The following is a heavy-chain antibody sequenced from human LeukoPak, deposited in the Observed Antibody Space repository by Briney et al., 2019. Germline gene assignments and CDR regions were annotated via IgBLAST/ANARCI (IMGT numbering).Heavy chain of an antibody. J-gene: IGHJ5*02. Sequence: SETLSLTCAVYGGSFSGYYWSWIRQPPGKGLEWIGEINHSGSTNYNPSLKSRVTISVDTSKNQFSLKLSSVTAADTAVYYCARRDSSGYFLRSPGWFDPWGQGTLVTGSS. CDR2: INHSGST. CDR3: ARRDSSGYFLRSPGWFDP. V-gene: IGHV4-34*01. CDR1: GGSFSGYY. D-gene: IGHD3-22*01.